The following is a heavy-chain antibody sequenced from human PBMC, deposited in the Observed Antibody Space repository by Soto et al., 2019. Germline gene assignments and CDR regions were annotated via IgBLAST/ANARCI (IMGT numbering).Heavy chain of an antibody. Sequence: EVELLESGGGLVQPGGSLRLSCAGSGFTFSAYAMSWVRQAPGKGLEWVSSISGAGVDTYYAAAVQGRFAISRDNSNNILFRQMSSLRAEDTAIYYCAKDMAFWGPGTLVTVSS. CDR2: ISGAGVDT. CDR3: AKDMAF. V-gene: IGHV3-23*01. J-gene: IGHJ4*02. CDR1: GFTFSAYA. D-gene: IGHD3-10*01.